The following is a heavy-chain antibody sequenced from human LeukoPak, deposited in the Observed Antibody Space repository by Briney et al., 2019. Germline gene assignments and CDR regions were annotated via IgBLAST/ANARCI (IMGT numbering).Heavy chain of an antibody. CDR1: GFTFSSYG. J-gene: IGHJ6*03. CDR2: IRYDGSNK. V-gene: IGHV3-30*02. Sequence: PGGSLRLSCAASGFTFSSYGMHWVRQAPGKGLEWVAFIRYDGSNKYYADSEKGRFTISRDNSKNTPYLQMNSLRAEDTAVYYCAKDYGSWYSHYYMDVWGKGTTVTISS. D-gene: IGHD6-13*01. CDR3: AKDYGSWYSHYYMDV.